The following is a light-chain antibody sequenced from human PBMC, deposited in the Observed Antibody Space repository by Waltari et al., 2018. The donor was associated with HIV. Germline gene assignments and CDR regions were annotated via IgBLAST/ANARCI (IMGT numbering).Light chain of an antibody. J-gene: IGLJ2*01. CDR1: TPNIGSSP. Sequence: QSVLTQPPSASGAPGQRVTISCSGSTPNIGSSPVNWYPQFSRAAPTLLIYADTQRPSGVPDRFSGSKSGTSASLVISGLQSEDEADYYCSTWDDRLNGVVFGGGTRLTVV. CDR3: STWDDRLNGVV. CDR2: ADT. V-gene: IGLV1-44*01.